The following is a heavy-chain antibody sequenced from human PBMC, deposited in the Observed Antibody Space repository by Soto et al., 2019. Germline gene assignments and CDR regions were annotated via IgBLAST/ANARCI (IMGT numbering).Heavy chain of an antibody. Sequence: VXVSCNASLYTFTVYYMHWVRQAPGQGLEWMGWINPNSGGTNYAQKFQGRVTMTRDTSISTAYMELSRLRSDDTAVYYCARVGSGWLLLPMDVWGQGTTVTVSS. D-gene: IGHD6-19*01. CDR1: LYTFTVYY. V-gene: IGHV1-2*02. J-gene: IGHJ6*02. CDR2: INPNSGGT. CDR3: ARVGSGWLLLPMDV.